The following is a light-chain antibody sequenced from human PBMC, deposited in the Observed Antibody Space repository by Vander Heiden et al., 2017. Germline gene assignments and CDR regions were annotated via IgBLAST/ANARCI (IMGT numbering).Light chain of an antibody. V-gene: IGLV2-14*01. CDR2: EVS. Sequence: QSALTQPASVSGSPGQSLTISFTGTSSDVGGYNYVCWYQQDPGKGPKLMIYEVSNRPAGVSNRFSGAKTGNTASLTSSGVQAEDEADYYCSSYTSSSTLVFGTGTKVTVL. J-gene: IGLJ1*01. CDR3: SSYTSSSTLV. CDR1: SSDVGGYNY.